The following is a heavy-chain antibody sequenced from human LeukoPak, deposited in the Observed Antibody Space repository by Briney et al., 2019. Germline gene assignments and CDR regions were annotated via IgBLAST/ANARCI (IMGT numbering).Heavy chain of an antibody. J-gene: IGHJ4*02. CDR3: ARDRYDFWSGTFDY. V-gene: IGHV3-21*04. Sequence: GGSLRLSCGASGFTFSSYSMNWVRQAPGKGLEWVSSISSSSSYIYYADSVKGRFTISRDNAKNSLYLQMNSLRAEDTAVYYCARDRYDFWSGTFDYWGQGTLVTVSS. CDR2: ISSSSSYI. D-gene: IGHD3-3*01. CDR1: GFTFSSYS.